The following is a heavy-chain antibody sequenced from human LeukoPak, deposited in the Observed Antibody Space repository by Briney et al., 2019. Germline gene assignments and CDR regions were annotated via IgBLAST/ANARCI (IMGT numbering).Heavy chain of an antibody. D-gene: IGHD3-3*02. CDR2: ITPKSGDT. CDR3: ARVRLADERAWAY. Sequence: GASVKVSCKASGYTFSDFYIHWVRQAPGQGLEYMGWITPKSGDTYSPQRFQGRVTMTRDASISTAYMELSSLRSDDTAVYFCARVRLADERAWAYWGQGTLVTVPS. CDR1: GYTFSDFY. V-gene: IGHV1-2*02. J-gene: IGHJ4*02.